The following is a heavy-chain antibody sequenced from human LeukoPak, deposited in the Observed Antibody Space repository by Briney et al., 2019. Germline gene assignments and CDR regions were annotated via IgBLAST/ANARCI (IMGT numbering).Heavy chain of an antibody. CDR1: GYTFTSYY. J-gene: IGHJ3*02. CDR2: IIPILGIA. V-gene: IGHV1-69*04. D-gene: IGHD3-10*01. Sequence: EASVKVSCKASGYTFTSYYMHWVRQAPGQGLEWMGRIIPILGIANYAQKFQGRVTITADKSTSTAYMELSSLRSEDTAVYYCAREEGSGSYPFSDDAFDIWGQGTMVTVSS. CDR3: AREEGSGSYPFSDDAFDI.